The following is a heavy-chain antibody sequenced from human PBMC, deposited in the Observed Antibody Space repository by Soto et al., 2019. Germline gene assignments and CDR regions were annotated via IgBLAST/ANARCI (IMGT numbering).Heavy chain of an antibody. J-gene: IGHJ4*02. CDR3: ARGTPTYYYDSRGYPNLGVFDY. Sequence: SVKVSCNASGRTCSSYAISWVRQAPGQGLEWMGRIIPIFGTANYAQKFQGRVTITADESTSTAYMELSSLRSEDKAVYYCARGTPTYYYDSRGYPNLGVFDYWGKETLVTVS. CDR2: IIPIFGTA. CDR1: GRTCSSYA. D-gene: IGHD3-22*01. V-gene: IGHV1-69*13.